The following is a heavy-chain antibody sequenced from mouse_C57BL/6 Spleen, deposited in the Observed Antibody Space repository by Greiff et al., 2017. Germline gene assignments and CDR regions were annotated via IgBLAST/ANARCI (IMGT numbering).Heavy chain of an antibody. CDR3: ARIRTTVVARYFDV. V-gene: IGHV8-8*01. CDR2: IWWDDDK. J-gene: IGHJ1*03. CDR1: GFSLSTFGMG. Sequence: QVTLKVSGPGILQPSQTLSLTCSFSGFSLSTFGMGVGWIRQPSGKGLEWLAHIWWDDDKYYNPALKSRRTFSKDTSKNQVFLKIANVDTADTATYYCARIRTTVVARYFDVWGTGTTVTVSS. D-gene: IGHD1-1*01.